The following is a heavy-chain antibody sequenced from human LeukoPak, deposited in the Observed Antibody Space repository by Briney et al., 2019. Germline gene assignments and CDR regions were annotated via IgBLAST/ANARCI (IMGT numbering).Heavy chain of an antibody. V-gene: IGHV4-61*02. CDR2: IFSSGSS. CDR1: GGSISSESCY. Sequence: PSQTLSLTCTVSGGSISSESCYWSWIRLPAGKGLEWIGRIFSSGSSYYNPSLKSRVSLSVDPPKNQFSLTLTSVTAADTAIYYCVRDLGDYGDHVGAYYFMDAWDKGTTVIVSS. D-gene: IGHD3-16*01. J-gene: IGHJ6*03. CDR3: VRDLGDYGDHVGAYYFMDA.